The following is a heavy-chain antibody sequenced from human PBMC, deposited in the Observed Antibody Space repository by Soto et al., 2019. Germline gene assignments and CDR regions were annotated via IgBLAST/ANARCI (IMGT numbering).Heavy chain of an antibody. V-gene: IGHV4-30-4*01. CDR3: ARVREAAGHLQGYYYGMDV. D-gene: IGHD6-13*01. J-gene: IGHJ6*02. CDR1: GGSIRSGDYY. Sequence: SETLCGTCTVSGGSIRSGDYYGSWIRQPPGKGLEWIGHIYYSGSTYYNPSLKSRVTISVDTSKNQFSLKLSSVTAADTAVYYCARVREAAGHLQGYYYGMDVWGQWPTVT. CDR2: IYYSGST.